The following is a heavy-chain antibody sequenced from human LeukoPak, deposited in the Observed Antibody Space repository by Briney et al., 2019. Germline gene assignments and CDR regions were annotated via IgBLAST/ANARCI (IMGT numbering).Heavy chain of an antibody. Sequence: PSETLSLTCTVSGGSISSYYWSWIRQPPGKGLEWIGYIYHSGSTDYNPSLKSRVTISVDTSKSQFSLKLTSVTAADTAVYYCATLTTVVIAYYFDYWGQGTLVTVSS. V-gene: IGHV4-4*09. CDR3: ATLTTVVIAYYFDY. J-gene: IGHJ4*02. CDR2: IYHSGST. CDR1: GGSISSYY. D-gene: IGHD4-23*01.